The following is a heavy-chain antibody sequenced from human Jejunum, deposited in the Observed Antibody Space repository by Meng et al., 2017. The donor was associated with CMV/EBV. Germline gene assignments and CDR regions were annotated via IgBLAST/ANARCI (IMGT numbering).Heavy chain of an antibody. CDR2: MNPSRGTT. D-gene: IGHD6-19*01. CDR3: ATGVADFEY. V-gene: IGHV1-8*01. Sequence: QVQLVQSGAEVKKPGASVKVSCKASGYTFTSYDINWVRQGTGQGLEWMGWMNPSRGTTGYAQKFQGRVTMTRNISKSTAYMDLSSLRSEDTAVYYCATGVADFEYWGQGTLVTVSS. CDR1: GYTFTSYD. J-gene: IGHJ4*02.